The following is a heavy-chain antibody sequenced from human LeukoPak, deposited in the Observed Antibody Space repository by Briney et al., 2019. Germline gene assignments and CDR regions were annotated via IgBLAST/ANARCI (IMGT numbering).Heavy chain of an antibody. CDR3: ASIPNDAFDI. CDR2: IYYSGST. V-gene: IGHV4-59*01. J-gene: IGHJ3*02. CDR1: DGSISSYY. Sequence: PSQSMSENCTVSDGSISSYYWSWIRKPPGKGLEWIGYIYYSGSTNYNPSLKSRVTISVDTSKNQFSLKLSSVTAADTAVYYCASIPNDAFDIWGQGTMVTVSS.